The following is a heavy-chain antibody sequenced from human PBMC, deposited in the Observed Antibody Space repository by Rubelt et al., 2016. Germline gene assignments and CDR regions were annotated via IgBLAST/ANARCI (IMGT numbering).Heavy chain of an antibody. CDR1: GYTFTGYY. D-gene: IGHD6-19*01. J-gene: IGHJ4*02. V-gene: IGHV1-2*07. CDR3: ARDLYKGPRWLVAY. Sequence: QVQLVQSGAEVKKPGASVKISCKASGYTFTGYYMHWVRQAPGQGLEWMGWINPNSGGTNYAHKFQGRVTMTMDTSISTAYMELSRLRSDDTAVYYCARDLYKGPRWLVAYWGQGTLVTVSS. CDR2: INPNSGGT.